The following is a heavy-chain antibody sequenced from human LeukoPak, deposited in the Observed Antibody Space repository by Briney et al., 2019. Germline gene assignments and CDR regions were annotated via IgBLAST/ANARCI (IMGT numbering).Heavy chain of an antibody. J-gene: IGHJ6*02. CDR1: GYTFTSYG. CDR3: AGNAPNSNYYDSSGYYHFSYYYGMDV. Sequence: ASVKVSCKASGYTFTSYGISWVRQAPGQGLEWMGWISAYNGNTNYARKLQGRVTMTTDTSTSTAYMELRSLRSDDTAVYYCAGNAPNSNYYDSSGYYHFSYYYGMDVWGQGTTVTVSS. D-gene: IGHD3-22*01. CDR2: ISAYNGNT. V-gene: IGHV1-18*01.